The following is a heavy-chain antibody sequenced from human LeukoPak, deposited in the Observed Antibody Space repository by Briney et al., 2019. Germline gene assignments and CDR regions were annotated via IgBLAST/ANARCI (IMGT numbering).Heavy chain of an antibody. D-gene: IGHD3-10*01. CDR3: ARDTYGGFDY. V-gene: IGHV3-7*03. J-gene: IGHJ4*02. Sequence: GGSLRLSCAASGFSFNSDWMDWVRQAPGKGLEWVASINQDEREKYYLDSVKGRFTISRDNAKNSLYLQVNSLRAEDTAVYYCARDTYGGFDYWGQGTLVTVSS. CDR1: GFSFNSDW. CDR2: INQDEREK.